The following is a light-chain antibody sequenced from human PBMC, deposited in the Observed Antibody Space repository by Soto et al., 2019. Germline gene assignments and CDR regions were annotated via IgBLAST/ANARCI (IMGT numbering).Light chain of an antibody. J-gene: IGKJ2*01. Sequence: DIQMTQSPSTLSASVGDRVSITCRASQNINTRLAWYQQKPGKVPKVLIYDASTLESGVPSRFSGSGSGTEFTLTISSLQPDAFASYYCQKHDGEFGQGTKLEIK. CDR3: QKHDGE. CDR2: DAS. V-gene: IGKV1-5*01. CDR1: QNINTR.